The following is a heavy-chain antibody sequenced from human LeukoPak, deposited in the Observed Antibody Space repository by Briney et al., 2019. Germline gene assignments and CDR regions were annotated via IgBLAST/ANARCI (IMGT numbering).Heavy chain of an antibody. J-gene: IGHJ6*03. Sequence: GGSLRLSCGASGFSFSRYWMSWVRQAPGKGLEWVAFIRYDGSNKYYADSVKGRFTISRDNSKNTLYLQMNSLRAEDTAVYYCANNLRESRFYYMDVWGKGTTVTISS. V-gene: IGHV3-30*02. D-gene: IGHD3-10*01. CDR2: IRYDGSNK. CDR3: ANNLRESRFYYMDV. CDR1: GFSFSRYW.